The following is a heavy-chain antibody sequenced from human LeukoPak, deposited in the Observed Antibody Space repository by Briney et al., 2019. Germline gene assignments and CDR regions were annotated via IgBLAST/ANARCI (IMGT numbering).Heavy chain of an antibody. CDR1: GFTFSSYA. J-gene: IGHJ5*02. Sequence: PGGSLRLSCAASGFTFSSYAMHWVRQAPGKGLEWVAVISYDGSNKYYADSVKGRFTISRDNSKNTLYLQMNSLRAEDTAVYYCARDLGDPLWFGSNWFDPWGQGTLVTVSS. V-gene: IGHV3-30-3*01. CDR2: ISYDGSNK. D-gene: IGHD3-10*01. CDR3: ARDLGDPLWFGSNWFDP.